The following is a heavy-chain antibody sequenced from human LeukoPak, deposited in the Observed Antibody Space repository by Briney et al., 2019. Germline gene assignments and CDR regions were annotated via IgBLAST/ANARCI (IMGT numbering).Heavy chain of an antibody. Sequence: WASVKVSCKASGYTFTGYYMHWVRQAPGQGLEWMGWINPNSGGTNYAQKFQGRVTMTRDTSISTAYMELSRLRSDDTAVYYCASLGSGLPGWFDPWGQGTLVTVSS. CDR1: GYTFTGYY. J-gene: IGHJ5*02. V-gene: IGHV1-2*02. CDR3: ASLGSGLPGWFDP. D-gene: IGHD6-19*01. CDR2: INPNSGGT.